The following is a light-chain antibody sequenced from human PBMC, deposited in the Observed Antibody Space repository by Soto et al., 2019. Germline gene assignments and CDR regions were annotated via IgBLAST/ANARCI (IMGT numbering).Light chain of an antibody. CDR3: QQFNSSPYT. CDR1: QSIVTW. CDR2: EAS. Sequence: DIQMTQSPSSLSASVGDRVTITCRASQSIVTWLAWYQQKPGKAPKLLIYEASSLESGVPSRFSGTGSGTEFTLTISSLQPDDSAAYYCQQFNSSPYTFGQGTKGEIK. J-gene: IGKJ2*01. V-gene: IGKV1-5*03.